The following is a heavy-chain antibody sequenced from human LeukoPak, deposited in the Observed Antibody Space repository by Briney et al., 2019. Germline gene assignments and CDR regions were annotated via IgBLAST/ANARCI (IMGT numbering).Heavy chain of an antibody. CDR3: YWAAAPPYYFDY. CDR2: IYTSGST. D-gene: IGHD2-15*01. J-gene: IGHJ4*02. V-gene: IGHV4-61*02. Sequence: SETLSLTCTVSGASIISSNYYWTWIRQPAGKGLEWIGRIYTSGSTNYNPSLNSRVTISVDTSKNQFSLRLISVTAADTAVYARYWAAAPPYYFDYWGQGTLVTVSS. CDR1: GASIISSNYY.